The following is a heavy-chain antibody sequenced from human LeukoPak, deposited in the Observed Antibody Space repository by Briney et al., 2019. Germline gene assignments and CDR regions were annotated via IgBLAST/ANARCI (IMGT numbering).Heavy chain of an antibody. CDR2: ISYDGSNK. CDR3: ARDKAVAGPYYYYYYGMDV. CDR1: GFTFSSYA. J-gene: IGHJ6*02. Sequence: PGRSLRLSCAASGFTFSSYAMHWVRQVPGKGLEWVAVISYDGSNKYYADSVKGRFTISRDNSKNTLYLQMNSLRAEDTAVHYCARDKAVAGPYYYYYYGMDVWGQGTTVTVSS. V-gene: IGHV3-30-3*01. D-gene: IGHD6-19*01.